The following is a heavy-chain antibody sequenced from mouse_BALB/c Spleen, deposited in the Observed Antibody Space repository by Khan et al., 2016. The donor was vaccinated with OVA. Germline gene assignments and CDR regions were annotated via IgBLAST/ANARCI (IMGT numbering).Heavy chain of an antibody. D-gene: IGHD3-3*01. Sequence: EVQLVESGPGLVKPSQSLSLTCTVTGYSITSDYAWNWIRQFPGNKLEWMGYISYSGSISYTPSLKSRISITRDTSKNQFFLQLSSVTTEDTAKYYCTGGRAYWGQGTLVTVSA. CDR2: ISYSGSI. CDR3: TGGRAY. J-gene: IGHJ3*01. V-gene: IGHV3-2*02. CDR1: GYSITSDYA.